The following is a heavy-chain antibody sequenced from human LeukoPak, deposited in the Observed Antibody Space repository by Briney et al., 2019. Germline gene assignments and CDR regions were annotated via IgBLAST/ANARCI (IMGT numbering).Heavy chain of an antibody. V-gene: IGHV3-73*01. CDR3: TRPSPYNWFDP. CDR2: IRSKANSYAT. J-gene: IGHJ5*02. CDR1: GFTFSNYG. Sequence: GGSLRLSCAASGFTFSNYGMSWVRQAPGKGLEWVGRIRSKANSYATAYAASVKGRFTISRDDSKNTAYLQMNSLKTEDTAVYYCTRPSPYNWFDPWGQGTLVTVSS.